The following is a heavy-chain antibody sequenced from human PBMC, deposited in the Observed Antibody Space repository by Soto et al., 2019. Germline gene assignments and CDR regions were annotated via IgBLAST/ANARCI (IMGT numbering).Heavy chain of an antibody. D-gene: IGHD3-22*01. CDR3: ARGPRDYFDSSGYFLPLWFDP. CDR2: IYPGGSDT. J-gene: IGHJ5*02. CDR1: GYSFTSYW. Sequence: GESLKISCKGSGYSFTSYWIGWVRQTPGKGLEWMGVIYPGGSDTRYSPSFQGQVTISADKSINTAYLQWSSLKASDTAMYYCARGPRDYFDSSGYFLPLWFDPWGQGTLVTVSS. V-gene: IGHV5-51*01.